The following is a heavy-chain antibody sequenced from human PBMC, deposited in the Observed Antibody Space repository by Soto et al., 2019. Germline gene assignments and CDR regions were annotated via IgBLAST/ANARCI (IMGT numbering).Heavy chain of an antibody. CDR1: GYTFTGYY. CDR2: INPNSGGT. CDR3: VRDLGYCSSTSCYHYYYYYGMDV. V-gene: IGHV1-2*04. J-gene: IGHJ6*02. D-gene: IGHD2-2*03. Sequence: ASVKVSCKASGYTFTGYYMHWVRQAPGQGLEWMGWINPNSGGTNYAQKFQGWVTMTRDTSISTAYMELSRLRSDDTAVYYCVRDLGYCSSTSCYHYYYYYGMDVWGQGTTVTVSS.